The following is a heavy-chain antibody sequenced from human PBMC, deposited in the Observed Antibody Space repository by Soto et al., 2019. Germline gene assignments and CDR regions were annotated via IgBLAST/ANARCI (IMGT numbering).Heavy chain of an antibody. J-gene: IGHJ5*02. Sequence: QVQLVQSGAEVKRPGASVMVSCRATGYTFKNYDINWVRQATGQGLEWMGRMNPNSGNTGYAQKFQGRVTMTRNTSISTAYLELSSLRSEDTAGYYCARAPVYGGNVWWDPWGQGTLVTVSS. D-gene: IGHD2-15*01. CDR1: GYTFKNYD. CDR3: ARAPVYGGNVWWDP. CDR2: MNPNSGNT. V-gene: IGHV1-8*01.